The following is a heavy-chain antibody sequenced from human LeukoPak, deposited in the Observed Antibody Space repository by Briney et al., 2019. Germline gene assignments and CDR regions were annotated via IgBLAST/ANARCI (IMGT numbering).Heavy chain of an antibody. CDR3: AESIGYSYGYDY. V-gene: IGHV1-69*05. CDR2: IIPIFGRA. Sequence: SVKVSCKASGGTFSSYAISWVRQAPGQGLEWMGGIIPIFGRANYAQKFQGRVRITTDESTSTASKKLSSLRSEDTSVYYVAESIGYSYGYDYWGQGTLVTVSS. D-gene: IGHD5-18*01. CDR1: GGTFSSYA. J-gene: IGHJ4*02.